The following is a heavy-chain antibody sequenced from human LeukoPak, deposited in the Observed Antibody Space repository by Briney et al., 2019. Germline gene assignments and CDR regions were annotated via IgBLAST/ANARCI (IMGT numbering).Heavy chain of an antibody. CDR2: IAGSGGSS. Sequence: VGSLRLSCAASGFTFSSFAMSWVRQAPGKGLEWVSTIAGSGGSSHYADSVKGRFTISRDKSKNTLYLQMSSLRVEDTAVYYCAKSASWYSAWWDSWGQGTLVTVSS. D-gene: IGHD1-1*01. J-gene: IGHJ5*01. CDR3: AKSASWYSAWWDS. V-gene: IGHV3-23*01. CDR1: GFTFSSFA.